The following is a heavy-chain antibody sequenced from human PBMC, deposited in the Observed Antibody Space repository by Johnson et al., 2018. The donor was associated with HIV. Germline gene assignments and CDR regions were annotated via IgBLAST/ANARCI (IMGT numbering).Heavy chain of an antibody. CDR1: GFTFSSYA. Sequence: QVQLVESGGGVVQPGRSLRLSCAASGFTFSSYAMHWVRQAPGKGLAWVAVISYDGSNKYYADSVKGRFTISRDNSKNTLYLKMNSLRAEDTAVYYCAREGGDAFDIWGQGTMVTVSS. D-gene: IGHD1-26*01. CDR3: AREGGDAFDI. J-gene: IGHJ3*02. CDR2: ISYDGSNK. V-gene: IGHV3-30*14.